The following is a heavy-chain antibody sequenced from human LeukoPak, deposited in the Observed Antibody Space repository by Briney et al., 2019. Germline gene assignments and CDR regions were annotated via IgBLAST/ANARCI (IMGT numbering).Heavy chain of an antibody. V-gene: IGHV4-59*12. CDR2: IYHSGST. Sequence: SETLSLTCTVSGGSISNYHWSWIRQPPGKGLEWVGYIYHSGSTKYNPSLKSRVTISVDTSKNQFSLKLSSVTAADTAVYYCARERSVVVITTWSGWFDPWGQGTLVTVSS. CDR1: GGSISNYH. D-gene: IGHD3-22*01. J-gene: IGHJ5*02. CDR3: ARERSVVVITTWSGWFDP.